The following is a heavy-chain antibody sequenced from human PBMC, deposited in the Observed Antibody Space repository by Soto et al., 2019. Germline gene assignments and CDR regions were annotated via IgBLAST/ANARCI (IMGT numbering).Heavy chain of an antibody. V-gene: IGHV4-31*03. J-gene: IGHJ4*02. CDR1: GGSISSGGYY. Sequence: SETLSLTCTVSGGSISSGGYYWSWIRQHPGKSLEWIGYIYYSGSTYYNPSLKSRVTISVDTSKNQFSLKLSSVTAADTSVYFCARECSGTSCSGFDYWGQRTLVTVSS. CDR2: IYYSGST. CDR3: ARECSGTSCSGFDY. D-gene: IGHD2-2*01.